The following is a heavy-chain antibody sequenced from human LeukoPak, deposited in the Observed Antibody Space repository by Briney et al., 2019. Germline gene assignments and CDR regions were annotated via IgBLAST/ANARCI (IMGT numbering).Heavy chain of an antibody. J-gene: IGHJ4*02. CDR2: IYYSGST. V-gene: IGHV4-59*01. CDR3: ARGGQQLKGFDY. D-gene: IGHD6-13*01. CDR1: GGSTSSYY. Sequence: SETLSLTCTVSGGSTSSYYWSWIRQPPGKGLEWIGYIYYSGSTNYNPSLKSRVTMSVDTSKNQFSLKLSSVTAADTAVYYCARGGQQLKGFDYWGQGTLDTVSS.